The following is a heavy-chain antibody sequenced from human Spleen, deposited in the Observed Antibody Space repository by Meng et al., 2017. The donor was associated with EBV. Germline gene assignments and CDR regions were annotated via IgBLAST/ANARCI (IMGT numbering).Heavy chain of an antibody. CDR2: IIPIFGTA. D-gene: IGHD6-13*01. Sequence: QGQRVQSGAEVKKPGSSGKGSCKASGGTFSSYAISWVRQAPGQGLEWMGGIIPIFGTANYAQKFQGRVTITADESTSTAYMELSSLRSEDTAVYYCARGGSSWYRWFDPWGQGTLVTVSS. V-gene: IGHV1-69*01. CDR1: GGTFSSYA. J-gene: IGHJ5*02. CDR3: ARGGSSWYRWFDP.